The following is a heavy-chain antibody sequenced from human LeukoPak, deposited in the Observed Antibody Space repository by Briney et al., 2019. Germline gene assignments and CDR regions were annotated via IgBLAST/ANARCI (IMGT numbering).Heavy chain of an antibody. CDR2: ISWNSGYI. D-gene: IGHD6-19*01. Sequence: GRSLRLSCAASGFTFDNYAMHWVRQAPGKGLEWLSIISWNSGYIGYADSVKGRFTTSRDNAKKPLDLQMNSLRAEDTAFYYCAKVRGTYSSGYFFDYWGQGTLVTVSS. J-gene: IGHJ4*02. V-gene: IGHV3-9*01. CDR1: GFTFDNYA. CDR3: AKVRGTYSSGYFFDY.